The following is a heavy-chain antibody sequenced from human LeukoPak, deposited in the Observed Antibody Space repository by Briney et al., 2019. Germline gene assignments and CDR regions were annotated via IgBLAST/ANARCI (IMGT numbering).Heavy chain of an antibody. Sequence: PSETLSLTCTVSGYSISSGYYWGWIRQPPGKGLEWFGSIYHSGSTYYNPSLKSRVTISVDTSKNQCSLKLSSVTAADTAVYYCARVSSSWLTVSWFDPWGQGTLVTVSS. V-gene: IGHV4-38-2*02. J-gene: IGHJ5*02. CDR2: IYHSGST. CDR1: GYSISSGYY. D-gene: IGHD6-13*01. CDR3: ARVSSSWLTVSWFDP.